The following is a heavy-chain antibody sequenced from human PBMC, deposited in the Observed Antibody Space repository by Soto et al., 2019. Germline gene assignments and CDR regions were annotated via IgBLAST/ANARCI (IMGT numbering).Heavy chain of an antibody. Sequence: QVQLVQSGAEEKKPGASVKVSCKASGYTFTSYAMHWVRQAPGQRLEWMGWINAGNGNTKYSQKFQGRVTITRDTSASRAYMELSSLRSEDTDVYYCARSIVVVTALDYWGQGTLVTVSS. CDR1: GYTFTSYA. CDR2: INAGNGNT. D-gene: IGHD2-21*02. CDR3: ARSIVVVTALDY. V-gene: IGHV1-3*05. J-gene: IGHJ4*02.